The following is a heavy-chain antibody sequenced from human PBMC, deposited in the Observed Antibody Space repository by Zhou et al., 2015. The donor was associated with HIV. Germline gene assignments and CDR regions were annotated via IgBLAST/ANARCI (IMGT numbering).Heavy chain of an antibody. CDR3: ARDPSPITMIVVVTTGGMDV. V-gene: IGHV1-18*01. D-gene: IGHD3-22*01. Sequence: QVQLVQSGAEVKKPGASVKVSCKASGYTFTSYGISWVRQAPGQGLEWMGWISAYNGNTNYAQKLQGRVTMTTDTSTSTAYMELRSLRSDDTAVYYCARDPSPITMIVVVTTGGMDVWGQGTTVTVSS. J-gene: IGHJ6*02. CDR1: GYTFTSYG. CDR2: ISAYNGNT.